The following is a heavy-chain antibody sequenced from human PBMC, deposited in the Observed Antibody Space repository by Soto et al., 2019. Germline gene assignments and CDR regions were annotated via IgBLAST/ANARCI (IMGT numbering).Heavy chain of an antibody. J-gene: IGHJ3*02. CDR1: GGTFSSYA. Sequence: GASVKVSCKASGGTFSSYAISWVRQAPGQGLEWMGGIIPIFGTANYAQKFQGRVTITADESTSTAYMELSSLRSEDTAVYYCARAAVPLEPPGDAFDIWGQGTMVTVSS. CDR3: ARAAVPLEPPGDAFDI. CDR2: IIPIFGTA. V-gene: IGHV1-69*13. D-gene: IGHD1-1*01.